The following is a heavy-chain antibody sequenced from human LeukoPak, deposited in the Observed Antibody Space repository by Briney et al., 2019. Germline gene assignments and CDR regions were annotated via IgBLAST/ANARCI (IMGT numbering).Heavy chain of an antibody. CDR1: GFSLNEYG. D-gene: IGHD1-1*01. CDR2: VSYHGGHK. J-gene: IGHJ4*02. CDR3: ARDRINILLLGNDSGLDC. Sequence: GRSLRLSCVGSGFSLNEYGVHWVRQAPGKGLEWVGVVSYHGGHKYYADSVKGRFSISRESSSDTVSLLMYSLGAEAAAVYYCARDRINILLLGNDSGLDCWGQGTLVTVSS. V-gene: IGHV3-30-3*01.